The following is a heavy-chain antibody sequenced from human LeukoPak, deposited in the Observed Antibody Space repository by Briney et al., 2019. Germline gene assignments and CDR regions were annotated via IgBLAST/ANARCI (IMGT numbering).Heavy chain of an antibody. CDR1: GYSFTSYW. CDR2: IYPGDSGI. J-gene: IGHJ4*02. Sequence: GESLKISCKGSGYSFTSYWIAWVRQMPGKGLEWMGIIYPGDSGIKYSPSFQGQVTISADKSISTAYLQWSSLKASDTAMYYCGRRGDYIDYWGQGTLVTVSS. CDR3: GRRGDYIDY. V-gene: IGHV5-51*01.